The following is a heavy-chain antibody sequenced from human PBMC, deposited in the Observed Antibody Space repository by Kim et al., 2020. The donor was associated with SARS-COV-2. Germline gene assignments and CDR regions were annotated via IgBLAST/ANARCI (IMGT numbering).Heavy chain of an antibody. CDR3: AVNANDGSGVGGFEY. CDR1: GLTFSSYW. J-gene: IGHJ4*02. V-gene: IGHV3-7*01. D-gene: IGHD3-10*01. Sequence: GGSRRLSCAASGLTFSSYWMSGVRQAPGKGLEWVANIKQDGSEKYYVDSVKGRFTISRDNAKKSLYLQMNSLRAEDTAVYHCAVNANDGSGVGGFEYWGQGTLVTVSS. CDR2: IKQDGSEK.